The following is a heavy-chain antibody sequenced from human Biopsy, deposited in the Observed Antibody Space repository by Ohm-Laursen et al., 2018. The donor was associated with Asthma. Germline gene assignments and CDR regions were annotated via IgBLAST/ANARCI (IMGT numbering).Heavy chain of an antibody. D-gene: IGHD3-9*01. CDR3: ARAYYDFLTGQVNDAFAT. Sequence: ASVKVSCKASGYTFISYAIHWVRQAPGQRLEWMGWINAGNGNTKYSQKFQGRVTITRDTSASTAYMELSSLRSEDTAVYYCARAYYDFLTGQVNDAFATWGQGTMVTVSS. CDR2: INAGNGNT. CDR1: GYTFISYA. V-gene: IGHV1-3*01. J-gene: IGHJ3*02.